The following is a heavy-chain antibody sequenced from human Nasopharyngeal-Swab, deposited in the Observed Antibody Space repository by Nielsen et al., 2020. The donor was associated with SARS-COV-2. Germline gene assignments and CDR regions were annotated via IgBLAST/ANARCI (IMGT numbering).Heavy chain of an antibody. CDR2: ISSSGSTI. J-gene: IGHJ4*02. D-gene: IGHD3-10*01. V-gene: IGHV3-11*01. Sequence: GESLKISCAASGFTFSDHYMSWIRQAPGKGLEWVSYISSSGSTIYYADSVKGRFTISRDNAKNSLYLQMNSLRAEDTAVYYCANHLPGTYYFDYWGQGTLVTVSS. CDR1: GFTFSDHY. CDR3: ANHLPGTYYFDY.